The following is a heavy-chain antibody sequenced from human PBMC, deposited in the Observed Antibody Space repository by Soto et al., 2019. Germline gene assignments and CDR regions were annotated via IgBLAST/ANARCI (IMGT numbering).Heavy chain of an antibody. Sequence: GGSLRLSCAASGFTFSSYGMHWVRQAPGKGLEWVAVISYDGSNKYYADSVKGRFTISRDNSKNTLYLQMNSLRAEDTAVYYCAKDRGQWLRGNCGGDCYSYYYYGMDVWGQGTTVTVSS. CDR1: GFTFSSYG. CDR3: AKDRGQWLRGNCGGDCYSYYYYGMDV. D-gene: IGHD2-21*02. J-gene: IGHJ6*02. V-gene: IGHV3-30*18. CDR2: ISYDGSNK.